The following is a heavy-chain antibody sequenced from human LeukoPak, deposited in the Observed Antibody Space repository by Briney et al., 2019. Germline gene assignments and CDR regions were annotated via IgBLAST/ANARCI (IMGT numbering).Heavy chain of an antibody. CDR2: IYPGDSDT. J-gene: IGHJ4*02. D-gene: IGHD3-10*01. CDR3: ARHYYGSGSYYTNFDY. V-gene: IGHV5-51*01. CDR1: GYSFTSYW. Sequence: GESLKISCKGSGYSFTSYWIGWVRQMPGKGLEWMGIIYPGDSDTRCSPSFQGQVTISADKSISTAYLQWSSLKASDTAMYYCARHYYGSGSYYTNFDYWGQGTLVTVSS.